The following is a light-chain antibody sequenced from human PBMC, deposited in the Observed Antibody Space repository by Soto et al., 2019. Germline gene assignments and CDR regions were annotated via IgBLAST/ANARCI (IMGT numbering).Light chain of an antibody. J-gene: IGLJ2*01. CDR3: TTWDDSLSGVV. CDR2: TNN. Sequence: QLVLTQPPSASGTPGQRVTISCSGSSSNIGSNPVNWYQQLPGTAPKLLIYTNNQRPSGVPDRFSGSKSGTSASLAISGLQSEDEADYYCTTWDDSLSGVVFGGGTKLIVL. CDR1: SSNIGSNP. V-gene: IGLV1-44*01.